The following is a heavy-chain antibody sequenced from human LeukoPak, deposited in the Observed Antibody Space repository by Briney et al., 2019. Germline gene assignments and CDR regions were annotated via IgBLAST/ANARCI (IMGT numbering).Heavy chain of an antibody. D-gene: IGHD4-17*01. J-gene: IGHJ4*02. V-gene: IGHV4-59*08. CDR3: ARLPVYGDYGY. Sequence: SETLSLTCTVSGGSISSYYWSWIRQPPGKGLEWIGYIYYSGSTNYNPSLKSRVTISVDTSKNQFSLKLSSVTAADTAVYYCARLPVYGDYGYWGQGTLVTVSS. CDR1: GGSISSYY. CDR2: IYYSGST.